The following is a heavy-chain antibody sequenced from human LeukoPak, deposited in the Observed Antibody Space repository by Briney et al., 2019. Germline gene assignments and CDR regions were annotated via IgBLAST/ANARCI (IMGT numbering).Heavy chain of an antibody. J-gene: IGHJ3*02. CDR2: ISSSGSTI. Sequence: GGSLRLSCAASGFTFSDYYMSWIRQAPGKGLEWVSYISSSGSTIYYADSVKDRFTISRDNAKNSLYLQMNSLRAGDTAVYYCARDVASYYYDSSGSGAFDIWGQGTMVTVSS. D-gene: IGHD3-22*01. CDR3: ARDVASYYYDSSGSGAFDI. CDR1: GFTFSDYY. V-gene: IGHV3-11*01.